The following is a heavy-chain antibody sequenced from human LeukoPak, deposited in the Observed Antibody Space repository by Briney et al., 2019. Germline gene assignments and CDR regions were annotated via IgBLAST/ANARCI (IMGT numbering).Heavy chain of an antibody. CDR2: IYTSGST. CDR3: ARVRATAFDY. D-gene: IGHD2-15*01. V-gene: IGHV4-61*02. CDR1: GGSISSGSYY. Sequence: PSETLSLTCTVSGGSISSGSYYWSWIRQPAGKGLEWIGRIYTSGSTNYNPSLKSRVTISVDTSKNQFSLKLSSVTAADTAAYYCARVRATAFDYWGQGTLVTVSS. J-gene: IGHJ4*02.